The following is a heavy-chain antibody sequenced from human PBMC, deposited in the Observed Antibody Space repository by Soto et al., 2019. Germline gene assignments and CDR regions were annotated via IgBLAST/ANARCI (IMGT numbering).Heavy chain of an antibody. CDR2: ISGSGGST. CDR1: GFTFSGYA. V-gene: IGHV3-23*01. Sequence: EVQLLESEGGLVQPGGSLRLSCAASGFTFSGYAMSWVRQAPGKGLEWVSAISGSGGSTYYADSVKGRFTISRDNSKNTLYLQMNSLRAEDTAVYYCAKKGLLWFGELLNWFDPWGQGTLVTVSS. J-gene: IGHJ5*02. D-gene: IGHD3-10*01. CDR3: AKKGLLWFGELLNWFDP.